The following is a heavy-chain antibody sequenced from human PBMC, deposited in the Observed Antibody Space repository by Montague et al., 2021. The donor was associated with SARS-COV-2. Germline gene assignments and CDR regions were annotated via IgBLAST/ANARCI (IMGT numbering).Heavy chain of an antibody. Sequence: YAISGDSVSNKSVAWNWIRQSPSRGLEWLGRTYYRSKWDSDYAEXXKXRLVITPDTSKNQVSLQLNSVIPEDTAVYFCASSGITLTGLDAFDIWGQGTMVTVSS. CDR1: GDSVSNKSVA. CDR3: ASSGITLTGLDAFDI. V-gene: IGHV6-1*01. CDR2: TYYRSKWDS. J-gene: IGHJ3*02. D-gene: IGHD3-9*01.